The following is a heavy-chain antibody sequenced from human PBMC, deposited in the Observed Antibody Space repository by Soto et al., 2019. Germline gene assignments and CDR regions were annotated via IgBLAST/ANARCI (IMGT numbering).Heavy chain of an antibody. CDR2: IWYDGNNK. J-gene: IGHJ4*02. V-gene: IGHV3-33*01. CDR1: GFTFSSYG. Sequence: QVQLVESGGGVVQPGRSLRLSCAASGFTFSSYGMHWVRQAPGKGLEWVAVIWYDGNNKYYADSVKGRFTISRDNSKNTLYLQMNSLRAEDSAVYYCARDLRLDSGSYYFGSWGQGSLVTVSS. D-gene: IGHD1-26*01. CDR3: ARDLRLDSGSYYFGS.